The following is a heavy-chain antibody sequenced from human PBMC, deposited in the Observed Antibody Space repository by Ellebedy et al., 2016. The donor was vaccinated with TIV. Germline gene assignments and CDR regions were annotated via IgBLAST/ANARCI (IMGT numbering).Heavy chain of an antibody. CDR3: ARDQGSGWGAFDY. CDR2: IWYDGSNK. D-gene: IGHD6-19*01. J-gene: IGHJ4*02. CDR1: GFTFSSYG. Sequence: GESLKISCAASGFTFSSYGMHWVRQAPGKGLEWVAVIWYDGSNKYYADSVKGRFPISRDNSKNPLYLQMTSLRAEDTAVYYCARDQGSGWGAFDYWGQGTLVTVSS. V-gene: IGHV3-33*01.